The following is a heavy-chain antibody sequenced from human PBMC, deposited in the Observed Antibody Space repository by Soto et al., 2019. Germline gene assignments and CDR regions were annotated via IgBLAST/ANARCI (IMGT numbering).Heavy chain of an antibody. V-gene: IGHV3-64*01. CDR3: ARRARPDFYFLDV. CDR2: ISSNGVGI. J-gene: IGHJ6*03. D-gene: IGHD6-6*01. Sequence: GGSVRLSCAASGFTPRGYAMDWVRQAPGKGLEYVSGISSNGVGIYYANSVQGRFTISRDNSKNTVYLQMGSLRPEDMAVYYCARRARPDFYFLDVWGKGTTVTVS. CDR1: GFTPRGYA.